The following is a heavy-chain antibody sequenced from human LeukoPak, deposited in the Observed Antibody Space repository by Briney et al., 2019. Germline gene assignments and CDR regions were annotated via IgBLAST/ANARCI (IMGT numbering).Heavy chain of an antibody. D-gene: IGHD3-22*01. Sequence: PSETLSLTCAVYGGSFSGYYWSWIRQPPGKGLEWIGEINHSGSTNYNPSLKSRVTISVDTSKNQLSLKLSSVAAADTAVYYCARGVSMGYYYDSSGSENFDYWGQGTLVTVSS. V-gene: IGHV4-34*01. CDR3: ARGVSMGYYYDSSGSENFDY. J-gene: IGHJ4*02. CDR1: GGSFSGYY. CDR2: INHSGST.